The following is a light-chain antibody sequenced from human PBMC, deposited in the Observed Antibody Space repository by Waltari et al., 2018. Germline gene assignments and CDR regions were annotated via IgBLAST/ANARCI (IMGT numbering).Light chain of an antibody. V-gene: IGKV3-11*01. Sequence: EIVLTQSPATLSSSPGERGTLSVRASQGVSSNLAWYHQKPGQAPRLLIYDASNRATGVPARFSGSGSGTDFTLTISSLEPEDFAVYYCQQRGTWPLTFGGGTKVEIK. CDR2: DAS. CDR1: QGVSSN. J-gene: IGKJ4*01. CDR3: QQRGTWPLT.